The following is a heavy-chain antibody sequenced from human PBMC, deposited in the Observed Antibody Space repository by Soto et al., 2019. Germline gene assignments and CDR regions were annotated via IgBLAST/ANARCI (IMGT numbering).Heavy chain of an antibody. V-gene: IGHV1-18*04. CDR3: ARDRPTMVRGVPRWFDP. J-gene: IGHJ5*02. CDR1: GYTFTSYC. CDR2: ISAYNGNT. Sequence: ASVNVSCKSSGYTFTSYCISWVRQAPGQGLEWMGWISAYNGNTNYAQKLQGRVTMTTDTSTSAAYMELRSLRSDDTAVYYCARDRPTMVRGVPRWFDPWGQGTLVT. D-gene: IGHD3-10*01.